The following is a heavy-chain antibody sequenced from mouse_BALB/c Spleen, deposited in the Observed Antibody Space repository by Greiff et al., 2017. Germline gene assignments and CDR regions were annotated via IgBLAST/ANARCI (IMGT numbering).Heavy chain of an antibody. CDR1: GYTFTSYW. CDR3: ARRAMIMGYYAMDY. D-gene: IGHD2-4*01. CDR2: INPSTGYT. Sequence: VKLVESGAELAKPGASVKMSCKASGYTFTSYWMHWVKQRPGQGLEWIGYINPSTGYTEYNQKFKDKATLTADKSSSTAYMQLSSLTSEDSAVYYCARRAMIMGYYAMDYWGQGTSVTVSS. V-gene: IGHV1-7*01. J-gene: IGHJ4*01.